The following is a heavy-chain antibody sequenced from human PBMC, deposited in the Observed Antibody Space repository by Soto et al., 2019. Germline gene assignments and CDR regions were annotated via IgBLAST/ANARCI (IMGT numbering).Heavy chain of an antibody. CDR2: IYYSGST. CDR1: GGSISSYY. D-gene: IGHD3-22*01. J-gene: IGHJ4*02. Sequence: SETLSLTCTVSGGSISSYYWSWIRQPPGKGLEWIGYIYYSGSTNYNPSLKSRVTISVDTSKNQFSLKLSSVTAADTAVYYCARLGYYDSSGYYVGYGGQGTLVTVSS. CDR3: ARLGYYDSSGYYVGY. V-gene: IGHV4-59*08.